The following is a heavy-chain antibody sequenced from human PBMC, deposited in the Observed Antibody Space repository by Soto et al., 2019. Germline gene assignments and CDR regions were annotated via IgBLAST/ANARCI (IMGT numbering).Heavy chain of an antibody. CDR1: GYTFTTYY. CDR2: INPSGGTT. Sequence: GAAVKVSCKASGYTFTTYYMHWVRQAPGQGLEWMGIINPSGGTTGFAQKFQGRVTMTRDTSTSTVYMELSSLRSEDTAVYYCARDVLGGYYGMDVWGQGTTVTVSS. D-gene: IGHD3-16*01. J-gene: IGHJ6*02. V-gene: IGHV1-46*01. CDR3: ARDVLGGYYGMDV.